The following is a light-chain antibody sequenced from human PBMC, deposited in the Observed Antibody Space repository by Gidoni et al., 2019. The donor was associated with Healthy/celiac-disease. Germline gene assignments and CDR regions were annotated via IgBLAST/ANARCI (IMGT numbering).Light chain of an antibody. Sequence: QSVLTTQPPASGTPGQRVTISCSGSSTNIGSNTVNWYQQLPGTAPKLLIYSNNQRPSGVPDRFACSKSGTSASLVTGGLQAEDEADYYCAAGDDSQVVCGGGTKLTVL. CDR1: STNIGSNT. J-gene: IGLJ2*01. CDR3: AAGDDSQVV. V-gene: IGLV1-44*01. CDR2: SNN.